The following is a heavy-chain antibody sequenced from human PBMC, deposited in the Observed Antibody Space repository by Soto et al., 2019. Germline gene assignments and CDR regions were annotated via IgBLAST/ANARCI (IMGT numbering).Heavy chain of an antibody. V-gene: IGHV3-48*01. Sequence: PVGSLRLSCAASGFTFSSYSMNWVRQAPGKGLEWVSHISSSSSTIYYADSVKGRFTISRDNAKNSLYLQMNSLRAEDTAVYYCARVGIAAAKNYWGQGTLVTVSS. J-gene: IGHJ4*02. D-gene: IGHD6-13*01. CDR2: ISSSSSTI. CDR3: ARVGIAAAKNY. CDR1: GFTFSSYS.